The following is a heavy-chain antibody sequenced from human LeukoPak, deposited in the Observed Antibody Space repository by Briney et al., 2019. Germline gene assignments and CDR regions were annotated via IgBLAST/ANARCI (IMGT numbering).Heavy chain of an antibody. CDR1: GYTLTELS. J-gene: IGHJ4*02. V-gene: IGHV1-24*01. CDR2: FDPEDGET. D-gene: IGHD3-10*01. Sequence: GAPVKVSCKVSGYTLTELSMHWVRQAPGKGLEWMGGFDPEDGETIYAQKFQGRVTMTEDTSTDTAYMELSSLRSEDTAVYYCATIMREFRWFGGIEPFDYWGQGTLVTVSS. CDR3: ATIMREFRWFGGIEPFDY.